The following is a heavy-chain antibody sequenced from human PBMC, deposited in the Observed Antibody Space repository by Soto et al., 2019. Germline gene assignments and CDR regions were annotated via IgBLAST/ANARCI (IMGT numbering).Heavy chain of an antibody. CDR2: INPSGGST. CDR1: GYTFTSYY. CDR3: ARDGIQVQYSFDY. V-gene: IGHV1-46*01. J-gene: IGHJ4*02. D-gene: IGHD1-1*01. Sequence: QVQLVQSGAEVKNPGASVKVSCKAAGYTFTSYYMHWVRQAPGQGLEWMGIINPSGGSTSNAQKFQGRGTITRDTSTSTVYMELSSLRSEDTAVYYCARDGIQVQYSFDYWGQGTLVTVSS.